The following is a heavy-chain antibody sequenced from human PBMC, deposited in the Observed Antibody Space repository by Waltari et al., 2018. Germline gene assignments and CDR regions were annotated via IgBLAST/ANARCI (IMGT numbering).Heavy chain of an antibody. Sequence: EVQLLESGGGLVQPGGSLRLSCAASGFTFSSYAMSWVRQAPGKGLEWASATSGSGGSTDDADSVKGRLTMSRDNSKNTVYLQMNSLGAEDTAVYYCAKDSNWEGDIVVVPAAIDYWGQGTLVTVSS. CDR1: GFTFSSYA. CDR3: AKDSNWEGDIVVVPAAIDY. J-gene: IGHJ4*02. D-gene: IGHD2-2*01. V-gene: IGHV3-23*01. CDR2: TSGSGGST.